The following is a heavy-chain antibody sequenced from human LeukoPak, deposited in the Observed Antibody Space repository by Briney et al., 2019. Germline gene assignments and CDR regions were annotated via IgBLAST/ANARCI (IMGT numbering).Heavy chain of an antibody. CDR1: GFTFSSYA. CDR2: ISGSGGST. V-gene: IGHV3-23*01. CDR3: ARGATMVRGVNTDDDY. J-gene: IGHJ4*02. D-gene: IGHD3-10*01. Sequence: PGGSLRLSCAASGFTFSSYAMSWVRQAPGKGLEWVSAISGSGGSTYYADSVKGRFTISRDNSKNTLYLQMNSLRAEDTAVYYCARGATMVRGVNTDDDYWGQGTLVTVSS.